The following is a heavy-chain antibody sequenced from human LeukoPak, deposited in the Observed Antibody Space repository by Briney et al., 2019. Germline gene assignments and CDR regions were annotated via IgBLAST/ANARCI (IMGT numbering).Heavy chain of an antibody. CDR3: AKVTPADYDFWSGYLYYFDY. Sequence: PGGFLRLSCAASGFTFSSYAMSWVRQAPGKGLEWVSAISGSGGSTYYADSVKGRFTISRDNSKNTLYLQMNSLRAEDTAVYYCAKVTPADYDFWSGYLYYFDYWGQGTLVTVSS. CDR1: GFTFSSYA. V-gene: IGHV3-23*01. D-gene: IGHD3-3*01. J-gene: IGHJ4*02. CDR2: ISGSGGST.